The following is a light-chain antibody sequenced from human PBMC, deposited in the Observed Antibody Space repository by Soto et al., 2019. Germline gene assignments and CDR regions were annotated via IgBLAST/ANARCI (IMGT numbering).Light chain of an antibody. CDR2: DVS. Sequence: QSALTQPASVSGSPGQSITIPCTGTSNDIGAYTYVSWYQQHPGKAPKLLIFDVSYRPSGISDRFSGSKSGNTASLTISGLQLEDEADYYCSSYGASTTLFGRGTKLTVL. CDR1: SNDIGAYTY. CDR3: SSYGASTTL. V-gene: IGLV2-14*03. J-gene: IGLJ2*01.